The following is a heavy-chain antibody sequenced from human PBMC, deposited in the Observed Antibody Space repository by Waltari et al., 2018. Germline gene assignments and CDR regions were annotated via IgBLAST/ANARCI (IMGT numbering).Heavy chain of an antibody. J-gene: IGHJ3*02. V-gene: IGHV3-23*01. CDR1: GFTFSSYA. CDR3: AKALGDYYDSSGYWTSDAFDI. D-gene: IGHD3-22*01. Sequence: EVQLLESGGGLVQPGGSLRLSCAASGFTFSSYAMSWVRQAPGKGLEWVSAISGSGGRTYYADFVKGRFTISRDNSKNTLYLQMNSLRAEDTAVYYCAKALGDYYDSSGYWTSDAFDIWGQGTMVTVSS. CDR2: ISGSGGRT.